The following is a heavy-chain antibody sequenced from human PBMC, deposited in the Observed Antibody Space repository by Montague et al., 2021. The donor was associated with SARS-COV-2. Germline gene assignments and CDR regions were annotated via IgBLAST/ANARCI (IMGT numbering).Heavy chain of an antibody. Sequence: SETLSLTCTVSGDSISSFYWNWTRQPAGKGLEWIGRIYASGGTNYNPSLKSRVTMSVGTSKNQFSLKLNSVTAADTAVYYCGRGVVAATPVVDYWGRGTLVTVSS. CDR2: IYASGGT. D-gene: IGHD2-15*01. V-gene: IGHV4-4*07. J-gene: IGHJ4*02. CDR3: GRGVVAATPVVDY. CDR1: GDSISSFY.